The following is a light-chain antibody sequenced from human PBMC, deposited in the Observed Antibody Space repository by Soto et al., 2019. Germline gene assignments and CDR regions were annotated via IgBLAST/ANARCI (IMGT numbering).Light chain of an antibody. Sequence: EIVLTQSPGTLSLSPGERATLSCRASQSVSSSYLAWYQQKPGQAPRLLIYGASSRATGIPARFSGSGTGTDFTLIISRLDPEDFAVYYCQQYCNSPRTFGQGTKLEIK. J-gene: IGKJ2*01. CDR2: GAS. V-gene: IGKV3-20*01. CDR1: QSVSSSY. CDR3: QQYCNSPRT.